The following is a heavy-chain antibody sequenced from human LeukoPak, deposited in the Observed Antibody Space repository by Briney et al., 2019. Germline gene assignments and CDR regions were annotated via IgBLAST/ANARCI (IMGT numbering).Heavy chain of an antibody. V-gene: IGHV4-39*01. Sequence: SETLSLTCTVSGGSISSSSYYWGWIRQPPGKGLEWIGSIYYSGSTYYNPSLKSRVTISVDTSKNQFSLKLSSVTAADPAVSFCADIAVAGSYWGQGTLVTVSS. CDR1: GGSISSSSYY. J-gene: IGHJ4*02. CDR2: IYYSGST. D-gene: IGHD6-19*01. CDR3: ADIAVAGSY.